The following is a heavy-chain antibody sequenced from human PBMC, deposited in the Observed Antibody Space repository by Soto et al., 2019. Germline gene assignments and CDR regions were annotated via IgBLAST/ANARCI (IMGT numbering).Heavy chain of an antibody. D-gene: IGHD4-17*01. V-gene: IGHV3-23*01. Sequence: EVQLLESGGGLVRPGESLRLSCECSIFTFQTYAMTWVLQAPGKGLEWLSAINVGGTNIKYADYEKGRFTISRDNSKNTLYLQMNSLRAEDTAIYYCANDPNGDYIGAFDSWGQGTLVTVSS. CDR1: IFTFQTYA. CDR2: INVGGTNI. CDR3: ANDPNGDYIGAFDS. J-gene: IGHJ4*02.